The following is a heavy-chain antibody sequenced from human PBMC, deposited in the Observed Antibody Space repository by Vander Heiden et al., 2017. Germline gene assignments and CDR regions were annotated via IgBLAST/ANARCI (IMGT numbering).Heavy chain of an antibody. CDR2: ISHTVST. J-gene: IGHJ5*02. D-gene: IGHD1-26*01. V-gene: IGHV4-34*02. CDR3: AREWGDRENGPVKT. CDR1: GGSFSGYY. Sequence: QVQLQQWGAGLLKPSETLSLTCAVSGGSFSGYYWSWLRQSPGTGLEWIGEISHTVSTYYNPALKSRATISVDTSKNQFSLKLSSVTAADTAVYYCAREWGDRENGPVKTWGQGTLVTVSS.